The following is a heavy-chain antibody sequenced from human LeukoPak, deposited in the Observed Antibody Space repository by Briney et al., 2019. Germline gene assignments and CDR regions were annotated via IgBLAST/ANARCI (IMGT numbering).Heavy chain of an antibody. CDR2: IKQDGSAK. Sequence: GGSLRLSCAASGFTFNRYWMSWVRQAPGKELQWVANIKQDGSAKYYVDSVKGRFTISRDNAKNSLYLQMNSLRAEDTAVYYCVKDLMRDRWFGESWGQGTLVTVSS. CDR1: GFTFNRYW. D-gene: IGHD3-10*01. J-gene: IGHJ5*02. CDR3: VKDLMRDRWFGES. V-gene: IGHV3-7*01.